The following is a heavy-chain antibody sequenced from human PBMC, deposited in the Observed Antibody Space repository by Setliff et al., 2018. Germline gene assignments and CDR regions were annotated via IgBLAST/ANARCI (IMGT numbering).Heavy chain of an antibody. V-gene: IGHV3-11*01. D-gene: IGHD2-15*01. J-gene: IGHJ4*02. CDR2: VSADDVSI. CDR3: ARVGGYGWADH. CDR1: GFTFNDHY. Sequence: GGSLPLSCAASGFTFNDHYMSWIRQTPGKGLEWLCYVSADDVSILYADSEKGRFSVSRDNAKNSVYLEMNSRRVEDTAVYYCARVGGYGWADHWGQGTLVTVSS.